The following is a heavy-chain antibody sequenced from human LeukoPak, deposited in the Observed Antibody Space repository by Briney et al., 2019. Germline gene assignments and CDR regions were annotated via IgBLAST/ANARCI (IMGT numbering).Heavy chain of an antibody. V-gene: IGHV4-34*01. D-gene: IGHD1-26*01. CDR3: ARGGGSYGYYFDY. Sequence: SETLSLTCAVYGGSFSGYYWSWIRQPPGKGLEWIGEINHSGSTNYNPSLKSRVTISVDTSKSQFSLKLSSVTAADTTVYYCARGGGSYGYYFDYWGQGTLVTVSS. J-gene: IGHJ4*02. CDR2: INHSGST. CDR1: GGSFSGYY.